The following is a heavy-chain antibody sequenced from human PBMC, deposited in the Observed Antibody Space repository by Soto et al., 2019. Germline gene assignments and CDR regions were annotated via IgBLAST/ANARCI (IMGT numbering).Heavy chain of an antibody. CDR3: AKDALGYCSGGSCYPYLGGYYYYCMDV. Sequence: PGGSLRLSCAASGFTFSSYAMSWVRQAPGKGLEWVSAISGSGGSTYYADSVKGRFTISRDNSKNTLYLQMNSLRAEDTAVYYCAKDALGYCSGGSCYPYLGGYYYYCMDVWGKGTPVTVSS. V-gene: IGHV3-23*01. CDR2: ISGSGGST. J-gene: IGHJ6*03. D-gene: IGHD2-15*01. CDR1: GFTFSSYA.